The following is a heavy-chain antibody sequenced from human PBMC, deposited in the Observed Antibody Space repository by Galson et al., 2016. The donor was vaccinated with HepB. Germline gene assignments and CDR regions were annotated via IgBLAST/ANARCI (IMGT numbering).Heavy chain of an antibody. J-gene: IGHJ6*02. CDR2: IIPILGRT. D-gene: IGHD4-23*01. CDR3: ARRPQDHGVNQLRPPNYAMDV. Sequence: SVKVSCKASGGTLRTYDFSWVRQAPGQGLEWMGVIIPILGRTNYAQKFQGRVTITADESTSTAYMELSSLRSDDTAVYYCARRPQDHGVNQLRPPNYAMDVWGQGTMVTVSS. CDR1: GGTLRTYD. V-gene: IGHV1-69*10.